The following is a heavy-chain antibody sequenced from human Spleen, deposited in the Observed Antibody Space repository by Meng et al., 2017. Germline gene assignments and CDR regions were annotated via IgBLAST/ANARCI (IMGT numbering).Heavy chain of an antibody. Sequence: GESLKISCAASGFTFSSYGMHWVRQAPGKGLEWVSYISSSGSTIYYADSVKGRFTISRDNAKNSLYLQMNSLRAEDTADCYCARELRLIEMATIFDYWGQGTLVTVSS. CDR3: ARELRLIEMATIFDY. CDR1: GFTFSSYG. V-gene: IGHV3-48*04. D-gene: IGHD5-24*01. CDR2: ISSSGSTI. J-gene: IGHJ4*02.